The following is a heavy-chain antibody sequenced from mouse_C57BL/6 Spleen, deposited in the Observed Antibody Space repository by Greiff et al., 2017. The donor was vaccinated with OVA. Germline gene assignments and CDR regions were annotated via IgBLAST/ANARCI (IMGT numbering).Heavy chain of an antibody. CDR1: GYAFSSSW. V-gene: IGHV1-82*01. D-gene: IGHD1-3*01. Sequence: VQLQQSGPELVKPGASVKISCKASGYAFSSSWMNWVKQRPGKGLEWIGRIYPGDGDTNYNGKFKGKATLTADKSSSTAYMQLSSLTSEDSAVYFCGLKDAMDYWGQGTSVTVSS. CDR2: IYPGDGDT. J-gene: IGHJ4*01. CDR3: GLKDAMDY.